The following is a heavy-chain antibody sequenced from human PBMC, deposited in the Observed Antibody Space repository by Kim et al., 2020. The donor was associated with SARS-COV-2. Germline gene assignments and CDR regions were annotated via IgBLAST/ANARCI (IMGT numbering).Heavy chain of an antibody. D-gene: IGHD6-6*01. CDR1: GFTFRSYA. Sequence: GGSLRLSCAASGFTFRSYAMNWVRQAPGKGLEWVSGISGSGGRTYYADSVKGRFTISRDNSKNTLYLQMDSLRAEDTAVYYCAKRASYSSSSPFDYWGQGTRVTVSS. CDR2: ISGSGGRT. J-gene: IGHJ4*02. CDR3: AKRASYSSSSPFDY. V-gene: IGHV3-23*01.